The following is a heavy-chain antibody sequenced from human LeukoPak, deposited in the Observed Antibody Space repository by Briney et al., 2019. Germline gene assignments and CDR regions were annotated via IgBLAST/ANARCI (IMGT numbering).Heavy chain of an antibody. Sequence: GGSLRLSCSASGFTFSSYEMNWVRQAPGKGLEWVSYLSSTGSTIYYANSVKGRFTISRDNAKNSLYLQMNSLRAEDTAVYYCARDPLNGVFRPYYFDYWGQGTLVTVSS. D-gene: IGHD2-8*01. CDR2: LSSTGSTI. CDR3: ARDPLNGVFRPYYFDY. CDR1: GFTFSSYE. J-gene: IGHJ4*02. V-gene: IGHV3-48*03.